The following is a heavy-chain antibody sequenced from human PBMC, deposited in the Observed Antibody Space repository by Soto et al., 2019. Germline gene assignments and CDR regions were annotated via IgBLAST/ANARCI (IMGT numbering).Heavy chain of an antibody. CDR2: ISYDGSNK. CDR3: AKDGIAVAGHYYYYGMDV. Sequence: GGSLRLSCAASGFTFSSYGMHWVRQAPGKGLEWVAVISYDGSNKYYADSVKGRFTISRDNSKNTLYLQMNSLRAEDTAVYYCAKDGIAVAGHYYYYGMDVWGQGTTVTVSS. D-gene: IGHD6-19*01. J-gene: IGHJ6*02. CDR1: GFTFSSYG. V-gene: IGHV3-30*18.